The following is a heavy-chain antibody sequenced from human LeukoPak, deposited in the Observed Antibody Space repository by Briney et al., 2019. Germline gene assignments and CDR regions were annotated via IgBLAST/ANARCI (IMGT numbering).Heavy chain of an antibody. CDR2: INPNSGGT. CDR3: ARDPLLDSSGYR. V-gene: IGHV1-2*02. J-gene: IGHJ4*02. D-gene: IGHD3-22*01. Sequence: ASVKVSCKASGYTFTGYYMHWVRQAPGQGLEWMGWINPNSGGTNYAQKFQGRVTMTRDTSISTAYMELSRLRSDDTAVYYCARDPLLDSSGYRWGQGTLVTVSS. CDR1: GYTFTGYY.